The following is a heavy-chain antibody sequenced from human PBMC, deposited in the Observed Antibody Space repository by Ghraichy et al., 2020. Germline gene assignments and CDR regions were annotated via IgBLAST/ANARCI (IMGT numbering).Heavy chain of an antibody. J-gene: IGHJ4*02. Sequence: GESLNISCAASGFTFSAYAMNWVRQAPGKGLEWISYINIGATITYYADSVKGRFTISRDNAKTSLYLQMNSLTVDDTAIYYCARGRFSGYDHFDLWGQGTLVTVSS. CDR1: GFTFSAYA. CDR2: INIGATIT. V-gene: IGHV3-48*01. D-gene: IGHD5-12*01. CDR3: ARGRFSGYDHFDL.